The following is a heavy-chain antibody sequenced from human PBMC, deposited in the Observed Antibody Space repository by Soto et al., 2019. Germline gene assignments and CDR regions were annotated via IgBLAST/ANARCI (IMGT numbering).Heavy chain of an antibody. V-gene: IGHV4-59*01. CDR1: GGSINSFY. Sequence: QVQLQESGPGLVKPSETLSLTCTVSGGSINSFYWSWIRQPPGKGLEWIGYIYYSGSTNYNPSLKSRVTISVDTSKNQFSLKLRSVTAADTAVYYCATLRTLYGGSRGYYYYYGMDVWGQGTTVTVSS. J-gene: IGHJ6*02. CDR2: IYYSGST. CDR3: ATLRTLYGGSRGYYYYYGMDV. D-gene: IGHD2-15*01.